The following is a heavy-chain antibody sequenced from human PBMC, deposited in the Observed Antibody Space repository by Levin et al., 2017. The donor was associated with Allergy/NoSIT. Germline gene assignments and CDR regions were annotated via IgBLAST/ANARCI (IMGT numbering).Heavy chain of an antibody. D-gene: IGHD2-15*01. CDR1: GFSFSDSY. CDR3: ARTVGSGYCSGGSCSNWLDP. CDR2: ISSTSSYA. V-gene: IGHV3-11*03. Sequence: GGSLRLSCEASGFSFSDSYMTWVRQAPGKGLEWVSYISSTSSYANYADSVKGRFTISRDNAKNPLSLQMNSLRAEDTAVYYCARTVGSGYCSGGSCSNWLDPWGQGALVTVSS. J-gene: IGHJ5*02.